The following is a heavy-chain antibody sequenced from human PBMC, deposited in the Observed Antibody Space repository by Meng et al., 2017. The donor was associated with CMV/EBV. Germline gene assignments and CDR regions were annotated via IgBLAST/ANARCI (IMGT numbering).Heavy chain of an antibody. CDR1: GGSISSSSYY. Sequence: SETLSLTCTVSGGSISSSSYYWGWIRQPPGKGLEWIGSIYYSGSTYYNPSLKRRVTISVDTSKNQFSLKLSSVTAADTAVYYCASVRFSGYDSLYFDYWGQGTLVTVSS. D-gene: IGHD5-12*01. J-gene: IGHJ4*02. CDR3: ASVRFSGYDSLYFDY. V-gene: IGHV4-39*07. CDR2: IYYSGST.